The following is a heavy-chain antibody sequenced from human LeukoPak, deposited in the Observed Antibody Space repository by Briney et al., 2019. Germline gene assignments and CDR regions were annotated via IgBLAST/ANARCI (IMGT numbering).Heavy chain of an antibody. CDR2: IRTKAYGGTT. CDR1: GFTSGFTFGDYA. V-gene: IGHV3-49*04. CDR3: TRTYYDSSGYLFDY. J-gene: IGHJ4*02. D-gene: IGHD3-22*01. Sequence: GGSLRLSCTASGFTSGFTFGDYAMSWVRQAPGKGLEWVGFIRTKAYGGTTEYAASVKGRFTISRDGSKSIAYLQMNSLKTEDTAVYYCTRTYYDSSGYLFDYWGQGALVTVSS.